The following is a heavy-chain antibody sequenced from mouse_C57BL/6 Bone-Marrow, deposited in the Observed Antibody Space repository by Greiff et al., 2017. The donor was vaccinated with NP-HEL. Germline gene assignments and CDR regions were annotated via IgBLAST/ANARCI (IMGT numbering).Heavy chain of an antibody. D-gene: IGHD1-1*01. CDR1: GFTFSDYG. CDR3: ARDSPYSYYYGSGGYLDV. Sequence: EVKLMESGGGLVKPGGSLKLSCAASGFTFSDYGMHWVRQAPEKGLEWVAYISSGSSPIYYADTVKGRFTIPSDNAKNTLFLQMTSMRSEDTAMYYCARDSPYSYYYGSGGYLDVWGTGTTVTVSS. V-gene: IGHV5-17*01. J-gene: IGHJ1*03. CDR2: ISSGSSPI.